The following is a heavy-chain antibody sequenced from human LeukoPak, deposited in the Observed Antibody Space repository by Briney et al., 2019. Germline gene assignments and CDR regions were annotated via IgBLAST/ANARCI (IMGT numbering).Heavy chain of an antibody. V-gene: IGHV4-39*01. CDR1: SDSISNSAYH. D-gene: IGHD2-21*02. CDR2: IYYNRGT. J-gene: IGHJ4*02. Sequence: SETLSPTCTVSSDSISNSAYHWGWIRQPPGRGLEWIGTIYYNRGTYYNPSLKSRVTISVDTSKNQFSLKLSSVTAADTAVYYCARGREHIVVVTAIDGSGYYFDYWGQGTLVTVSS. CDR3: ARGREHIVVVTAIDGSGYYFDY.